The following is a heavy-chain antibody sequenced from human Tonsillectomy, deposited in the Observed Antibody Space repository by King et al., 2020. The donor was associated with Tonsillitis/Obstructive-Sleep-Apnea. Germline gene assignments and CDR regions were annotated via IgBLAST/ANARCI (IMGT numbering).Heavy chain of an antibody. CDR3: ARIYYDSSGYYYELSGYYYMDV. D-gene: IGHD3-22*01. CDR1: GFTFSSYE. CDR2: ISSSGSTI. V-gene: IGHV3-48*03. Sequence: VQLVESGGGLVQPGRSLRLSCAASGFTFSSYEMNWVRQAPGKGLEWLSYISSSGSTIYYADSVKGRLTISRDNATNSLYLQMNSLRAKDTAVYYCARIYYDSSGYYYELSGYYYMDVWGKGTTVTVSS. J-gene: IGHJ6*03.